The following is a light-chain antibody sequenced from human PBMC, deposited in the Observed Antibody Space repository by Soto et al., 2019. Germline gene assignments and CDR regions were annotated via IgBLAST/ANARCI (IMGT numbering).Light chain of an antibody. CDR1: SSDVGGYNY. CDR3: CSYTSSTTYV. Sequence: QSALTQPASVSGSPGQSITISCTGTSSDVGGYNYVSWYQQHPGKAPKLMIYEVSTRPSGVSNRFSGSKSGNTASVTISGLQAEYEADYYCCSYTSSTTYVFGTGTKLTVL. CDR2: EVS. V-gene: IGLV2-14*01. J-gene: IGLJ1*01.